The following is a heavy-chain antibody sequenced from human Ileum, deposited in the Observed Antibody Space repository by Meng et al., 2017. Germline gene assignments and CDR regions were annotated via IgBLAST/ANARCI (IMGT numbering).Heavy chain of an antibody. J-gene: IGHJ4*02. CDR3: ATDGPDHDIDN. D-gene: IGHD1-1*01. V-gene: IGHV3-30*02. Sequence: VQVEGSGGGVVQPVSSLRLSCAASGFTFKFYGMHWVRQAPGKGLEWVAFIHNDENAPFYADSVKGRFTISRDNSKNTLYLQLNSLRAEDTAVYYCATDGPDHDIDNWGRGTLVTVSS. CDR1: GFTFKFYG. CDR2: IHNDENAP.